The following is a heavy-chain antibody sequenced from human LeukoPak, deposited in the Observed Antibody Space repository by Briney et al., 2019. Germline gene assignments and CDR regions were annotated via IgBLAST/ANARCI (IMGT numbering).Heavy chain of an antibody. CDR1: GGSISSYY. V-gene: IGHV4-59*01. J-gene: IGHJ6*03. D-gene: IGHD3-3*01. CDR3: ARVPPYYDFWSGRPYYYYYYMDV. CDR2: IYYSGST. Sequence: SETLSLTCTVSGGSISSYYWSWIRQPPGKGLEWIGYIYYSGSTNYNPSLKSRVTISVDTSKNQFSLKLSSVTAADTVVYYCARVPPYYDFWSGRPYYYYYYMDVWGKGTTVTVSS.